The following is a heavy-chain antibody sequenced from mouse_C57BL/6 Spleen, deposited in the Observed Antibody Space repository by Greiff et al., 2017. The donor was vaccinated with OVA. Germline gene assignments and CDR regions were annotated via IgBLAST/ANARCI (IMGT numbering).Heavy chain of an antibody. V-gene: IGHV1-47*01. CDR2: FHPYNDDT. Sequence: VQLQQSGAELVKPGASVKMSCKASGYTFTTYPIEWMKQNHGKSLEWIGNFHPYNDDTKYNEKFKGKATWTVEKSSSTVYLELSRLTSDYAAVYYCARGGNYDAMDYWGQGTSVTVSS. CDR1: GYTFTTYP. D-gene: IGHD2-1*01. CDR3: ARGGNYDAMDY. J-gene: IGHJ4*01.